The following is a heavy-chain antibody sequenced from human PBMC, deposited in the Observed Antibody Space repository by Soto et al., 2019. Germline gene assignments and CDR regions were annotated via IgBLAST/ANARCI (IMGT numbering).Heavy chain of an antibody. J-gene: IGHJ4*02. Sequence: PGGSLRLSCIASGLTICTHTLIWVRRAPGKGLGWVSAISSVGSSIDYADSVKGRFTISRDNSKNTLYLQMSSLRAEDTAVYFCFKNRRRDSSPAQRFGCWGQGTLGTVSS. V-gene: IGHV3-64D*08. D-gene: IGHD6-13*01. CDR3: FKNRRRDSSPAQRFGC. CDR1: GLTICTHT. CDR2: ISSVGSSI.